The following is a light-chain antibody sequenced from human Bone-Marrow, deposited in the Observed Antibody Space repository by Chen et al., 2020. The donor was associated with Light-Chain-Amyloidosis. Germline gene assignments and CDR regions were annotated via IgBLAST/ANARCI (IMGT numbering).Light chain of an antibody. V-gene: IGLV3-21*02. CDR2: DDR. CDR1: NIGSTS. J-gene: IGLJ3*02. Sequence: SYVLTQPSSVSVAPGRTATIACGGNNIGSTSVHWYQQTPGQAPLMVVCDDRDRPSGIPERLSGTNSGNTATLTSSRVEAGDEADYYCQVWDRSSDRPVFGGGTKLPVL. CDR3: QVWDRSSDRPV.